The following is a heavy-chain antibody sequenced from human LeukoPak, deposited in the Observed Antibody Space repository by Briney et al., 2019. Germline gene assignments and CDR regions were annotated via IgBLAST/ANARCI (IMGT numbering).Heavy chain of an antibody. Sequence: SVKVSCKASGGTFSSYAISWVRQAPGQGVEWMGGIIPIFGTANYAQKFQGRVTITADESTSTAYMELSSLRSEDTAVYYCARGYCSSTSCSHLGFDPWGQGTLVTVSS. CDR2: IIPIFGTA. J-gene: IGHJ5*02. CDR3: ARGYCSSTSCSHLGFDP. V-gene: IGHV1-69*13. CDR1: GGTFSSYA. D-gene: IGHD2-2*01.